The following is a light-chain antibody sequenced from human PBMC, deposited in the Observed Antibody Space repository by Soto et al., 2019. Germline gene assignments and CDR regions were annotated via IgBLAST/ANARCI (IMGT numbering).Light chain of an antibody. CDR1: QTVTST. Sequence: EIVMTQSPATLSVSPGEATTLSCRASQTVTSTLAWYQQKPGQAPRLLIYGASTRPTGIPARFSGSGSGTEFTLTISSLQSEDFAGYYCQQYRNWPLTFGQGTKLEIK. V-gene: IGKV3D-15*01. CDR2: GAS. CDR3: QQYRNWPLT. J-gene: IGKJ2*01.